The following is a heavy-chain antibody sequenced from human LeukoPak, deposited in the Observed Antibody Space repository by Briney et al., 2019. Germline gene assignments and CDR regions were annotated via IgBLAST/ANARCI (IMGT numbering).Heavy chain of an antibody. CDR3: ARGYYYDSSGYYQY. Sequence: ASVKVSCKASGYTFTSYGISWVRQAPGQGLEWMGWINPNSGGTNYAQKFQGRVTMTRDTSISTAYMELRSLRSDDTAVYYCARGYYYDSSGYYQYWGQGTLVTVSS. CDR2: INPNSGGT. CDR1: GYTFTSYG. D-gene: IGHD3-22*01. V-gene: IGHV1-2*02. J-gene: IGHJ4*02.